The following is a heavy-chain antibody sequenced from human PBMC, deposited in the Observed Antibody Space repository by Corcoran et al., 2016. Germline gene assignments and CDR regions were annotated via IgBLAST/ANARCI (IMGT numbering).Heavy chain of an antibody. D-gene: IGHD6-13*01. J-gene: IGHJ5*02. V-gene: IGHV4-39*01. CDR1: GGSISSSSYY. CDR3: ASEGIAAAGVHNWFDP. Sequence: QLQLQESGPGLVKPSETLSLTCTVSGGSISSSSYYWGWIRQPPGKGLEWMGSIYYSGSTYYNPSLKSRVTISVETSKNQFSLKLSSVTAADTAVYYCASEGIAAAGVHNWFDPWGQGTLVTVSS. CDR2: IYYSGST.